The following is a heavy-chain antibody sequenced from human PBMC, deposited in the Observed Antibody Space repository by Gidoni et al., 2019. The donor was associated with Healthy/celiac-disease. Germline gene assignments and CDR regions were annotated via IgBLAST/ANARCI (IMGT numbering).Heavy chain of an antibody. CDR2: IYYSGST. V-gene: IGHV4-39*01. CDR1: GGSISSSSYY. CDR3: ARLGGRPTTAAFDY. J-gene: IGHJ4*02. D-gene: IGHD3-16*01. Sequence: QLQLQESGPGLVKPSETLSLTCTVSGGSISSSSYYWGWIRQHPGTGLEWIGSIYYSGSTYYNPSLKSGVTISVDTSKNQFSLKLISVTAADTAVYYCARLGGRPTTAAFDYWGQGTLVTVSS.